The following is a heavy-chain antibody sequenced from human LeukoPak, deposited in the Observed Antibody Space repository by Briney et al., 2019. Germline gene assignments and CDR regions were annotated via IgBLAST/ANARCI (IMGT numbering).Heavy chain of an antibody. CDR2: FNWNGGSI. CDR1: GFYFLNFG. D-gene: IGHD1-26*01. CDR3: ARGGWWELTSGGAFDI. Sequence: PGGSLRLPCAASGFYFLNFGMHWVRQAPGKGLEGVSGFNWNGGSIVYADSVKGRFTISRDNAKNSLYLQMNRLRAEDTALYYCARGGWWELTSGGAFDIWGQGTMVTVSS. V-gene: IGHV3-20*04. J-gene: IGHJ3*02.